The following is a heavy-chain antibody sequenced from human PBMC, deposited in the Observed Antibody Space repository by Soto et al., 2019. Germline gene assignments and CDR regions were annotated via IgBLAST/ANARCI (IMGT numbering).Heavy chain of an antibody. Sequence: GGSLRLSCAASGFTFSSYWMSWVRQAPGKGLEWVANIKQDGSEKYYVDSVKGRFTISRDNAKNSLYLQMNSLRAEDTAVYYCARDGHDFWSGYYLDYWGQGTLVTVSS. CDR3: ARDGHDFWSGYYLDY. CDR2: IKQDGSEK. CDR1: GFTFSSYW. V-gene: IGHV3-7*01. J-gene: IGHJ4*02. D-gene: IGHD3-3*01.